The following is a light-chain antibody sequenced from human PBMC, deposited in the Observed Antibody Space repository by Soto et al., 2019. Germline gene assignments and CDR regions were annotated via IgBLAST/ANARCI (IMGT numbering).Light chain of an antibody. J-gene: IGLJ2*01. CDR1: SGHSSYA. CDR3: QTWGTGTLV. Sequence: QPVLTQSPSASASLGASVKLTCTLSSGHSSYAIAWHQQQPEKGPRYLMKLNSDGSHNKGDGIPDRFSGSSSGAERYLTISSLQSEDEADYYGQTWGTGTLVFGGGTKLTVL. CDR2: LNSDGSH. V-gene: IGLV4-69*01.